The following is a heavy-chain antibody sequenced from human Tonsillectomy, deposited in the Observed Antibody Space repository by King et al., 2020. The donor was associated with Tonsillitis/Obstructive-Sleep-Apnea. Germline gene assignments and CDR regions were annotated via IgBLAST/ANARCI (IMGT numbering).Heavy chain of an antibody. V-gene: IGHV3-23*04. Sequence: VQLVESGGGLVQPGGSLRLSCAASGFTFSSYAMSWVRQAPGKGLEWVSAISGSGGSTYYADSVKGRFTISRDNSKNTLYLQMNSLRADDTAVYYCAKDDFSYRSSSHRGNYFDYWGQGTLVTVSS. CDR1: GFTFSSYA. J-gene: IGHJ4*02. CDR2: ISGSGGST. CDR3: AKDDFSYRSSSHRGNYFDY. D-gene: IGHD6-6*01.